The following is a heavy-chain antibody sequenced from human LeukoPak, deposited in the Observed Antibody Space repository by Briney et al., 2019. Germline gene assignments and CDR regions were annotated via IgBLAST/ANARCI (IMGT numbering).Heavy chain of an antibody. CDR2: INPSGGST. CDR1: GYTFTSYY. J-gene: IGHJ4*02. D-gene: IGHD3-10*01. Sequence: ASVKVSCKASGYTFTSYYTHWVRQAPGQGLEWVGIINPSGGSTSYAQKFQGRVTMTRDTSTSTVYMELRSLRSEDTAVYYCARLYGSVDYWGQGTLVTVSS. V-gene: IGHV1-46*01. CDR3: ARLYGSVDY.